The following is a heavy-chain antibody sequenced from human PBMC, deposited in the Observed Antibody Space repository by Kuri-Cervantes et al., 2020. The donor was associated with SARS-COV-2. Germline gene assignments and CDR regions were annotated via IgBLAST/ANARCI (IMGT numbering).Heavy chain of an antibody. J-gene: IGHJ4*02. V-gene: IGHV3-49*04. CDR2: IRSKAYGGTT. CDR1: GFTFGDYA. Sequence: GGSLRLSCTASGFTFGDYAMSWVRQAPGKGLEWVGFIRSKAYGGTTEYAASVKGRLTISRDDSKSIAYLQMNSLKTEDTAVYYCTRDDFWSGYYSYWGQGTLVTVSS. D-gene: IGHD3-3*01. CDR3: TRDDFWSGYYSY.